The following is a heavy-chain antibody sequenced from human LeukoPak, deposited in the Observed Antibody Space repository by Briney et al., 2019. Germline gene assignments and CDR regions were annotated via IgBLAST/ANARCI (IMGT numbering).Heavy chain of an antibody. CDR1: GGSITSTNY. CDR3: AREGGPYRPLDY. Sequence: SGTLSLTCGVSGGSITSTNYWTWVRQPPGKGLEWIGEVNLQGSTNYNPSLMGRVAISVDMSENHISLQSTSVTAADTAVYYCAREGGPYRPLDYSGQGTLVTVSS. J-gene: IGHJ4*02. V-gene: IGHV4-4*02. CDR2: VNLQGST.